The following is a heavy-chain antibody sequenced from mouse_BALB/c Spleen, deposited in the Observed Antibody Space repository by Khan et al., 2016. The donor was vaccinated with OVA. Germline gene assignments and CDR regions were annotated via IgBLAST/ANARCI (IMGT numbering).Heavy chain of an antibody. V-gene: IGHV1-4*01. CDR3: ARDRIDY. J-gene: IGHJ2*01. Sequence: QVQLKQSGAELARPGASVKMSCKASGYTFTTYTMHWVKQRPGQGLEWIGYINPSNGYTNYNQTFNDKATLTTDKSSSTAYMQLSSLTSEDSAVYYCARDRIDYWGQGTTLTVSS. CDR2: INPSNGYT. CDR1: GYTFTTYT.